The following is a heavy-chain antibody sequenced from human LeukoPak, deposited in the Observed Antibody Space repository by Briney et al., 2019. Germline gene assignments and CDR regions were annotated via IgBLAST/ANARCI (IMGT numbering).Heavy chain of an antibody. Sequence: PGGSLRLSCVDSGYTFSSYAMRWVRQAPGKGLEWVSAISGSGGSTYYADSVKGRFTVSRDNSKNTLYLQMNSLRAEDTAVYYCAKEENYGAGSYYNDHFDYWGQGTLVTVSS. J-gene: IGHJ4*02. D-gene: IGHD3-10*01. CDR2: ISGSGGST. CDR3: AKEENYGAGSYYNDHFDY. V-gene: IGHV3-23*01. CDR1: GYTFSSYA.